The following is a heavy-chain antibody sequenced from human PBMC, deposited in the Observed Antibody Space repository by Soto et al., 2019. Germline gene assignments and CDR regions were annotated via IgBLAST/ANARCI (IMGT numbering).Heavy chain of an antibody. CDR3: AKDRGLGGMDV. D-gene: IGHD3-10*01. CDR2: INPNTGGT. CDR1: GYTLTGYY. Sequence: ASVKVSCKASGYTLTGYYMHWVRQGPGQGLEWMGWINPNTGGTNYAQKFQGWVTMTRDTSISTIYMELSRLKSDDTAVYYCAKDRGLGGMDVWGQGTTVTVSS. V-gene: IGHV1-2*04. J-gene: IGHJ6*02.